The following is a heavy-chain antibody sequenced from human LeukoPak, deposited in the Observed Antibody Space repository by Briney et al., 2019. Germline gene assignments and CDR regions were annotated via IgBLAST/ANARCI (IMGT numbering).Heavy chain of an antibody. CDR2: IYYSGST. CDR1: GGSISSSGYY. Sequence: PSETLSLTCTVSGGSISSSGYYWGWIRQPPGKGLEWIASIYYSGSTYYNPSLKSRVTISVDTSKNQLSLKLSSLTAADTTVYYCARHEYSGSYYGLSWFDPWSQGTLVTVSS. V-gene: IGHV4-39*01. D-gene: IGHD1-26*01. CDR3: ARHEYSGSYYGLSWFDP. J-gene: IGHJ5*02.